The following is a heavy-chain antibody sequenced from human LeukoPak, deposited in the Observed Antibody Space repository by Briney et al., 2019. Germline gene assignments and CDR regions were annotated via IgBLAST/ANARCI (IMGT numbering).Heavy chain of an antibody. D-gene: IGHD5-18*01. V-gene: IGHV3-30*18. CDR3: AKDRYSYAFEYSGS. J-gene: IGHJ5*02. CDR2: ISNDGSKK. CDR1: GFTFSSYG. Sequence: GGSLRLSCAASGFTFSSYGMHWVRQAPGKGLDWVAVISNDGSKKYYADSVKGRFTISRDNSKNTLSLQVSSLRAEDTAVYYCAKDRYSYAFEYSGSWGQGTLVTVSS.